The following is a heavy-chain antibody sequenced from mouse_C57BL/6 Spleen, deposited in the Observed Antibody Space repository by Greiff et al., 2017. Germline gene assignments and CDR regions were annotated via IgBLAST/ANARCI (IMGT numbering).Heavy chain of an antibody. Sequence: VQLQQPGAELVMPGASVKLSCKASGYNFTSYWMHWVKQRPGQGLEWIGEIDPSDSYTNYNQKFKGKSTLTVDKSSSTACMQLSSLTSEDSAVYYCARGDYGNQFAYWGQGTLVTVSA. V-gene: IGHV1-69*01. D-gene: IGHD2-1*01. J-gene: IGHJ3*01. CDR3: ARGDYGNQFAY. CDR2: IDPSDSYT. CDR1: GYNFTSYW.